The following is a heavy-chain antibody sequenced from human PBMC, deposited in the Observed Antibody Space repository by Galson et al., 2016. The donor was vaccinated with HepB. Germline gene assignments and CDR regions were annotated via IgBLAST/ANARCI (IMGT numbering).Heavy chain of an antibody. J-gene: IGHJ4*02. V-gene: IGHV4-4*07. Sequence: ETLSLTCSVSGDSMIPYFWTWTRQPAGKGLEWLGRIYSTGDTNYSPSLVSRVTMLVDTSKNQFCLRLDSLTAADTAVYSCARESVSIAALDSWGQGILVTVSS. CDR2: IYSTGDT. CDR3: ARESVSIAALDS. D-gene: IGHD6-6*01. CDR1: GDSMIPYF.